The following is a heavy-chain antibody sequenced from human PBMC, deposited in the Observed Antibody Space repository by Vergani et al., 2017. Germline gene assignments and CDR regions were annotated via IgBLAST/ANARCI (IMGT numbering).Heavy chain of an antibody. D-gene: IGHD3-22*01. V-gene: IGHV4-34*01. CDR3: ARGLVVGDSIGYYGRPLFDY. Sequence: QVQLQQWGAGLLKPSETLSLTCAVYGGSFSGYYWSWIRQPPGKGLEWIGEINHSGSTNYNPSLKSRVTISVDTSKNQFSLKLSSVTAADTAVYYCARGLVVGDSIGYYGRPLFDYWGQGTLVTVSS. CDR1: GGSFSGYY. CDR2: INHSGST. J-gene: IGHJ4*02.